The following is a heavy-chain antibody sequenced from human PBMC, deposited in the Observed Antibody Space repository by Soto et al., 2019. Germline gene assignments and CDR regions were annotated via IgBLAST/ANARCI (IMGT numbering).Heavy chain of an antibody. V-gene: IGHV4-39*01. CDR3: ATSTMTSNWFDP. CDR1: GDSISSRVYY. D-gene: IGHD3-3*01. Sequence: QLQLQESGPGLVKPSQTLSLTCSVSGDSISSRVYYWGWIRQPPGKGLEWIGNFYYFGSTYYNPSLKSRVTISVDTSHNQLSLRLRSVTAADTAVYYCATSTMTSNWFDPWGQGTLVTVSS. CDR2: FYYFGST. J-gene: IGHJ5*02.